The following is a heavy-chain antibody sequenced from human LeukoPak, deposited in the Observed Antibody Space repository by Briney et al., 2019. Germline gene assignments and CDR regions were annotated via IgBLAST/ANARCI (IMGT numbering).Heavy chain of an antibody. V-gene: IGHV4-34*01. Sequence: SETLSLTCAVYGGSFSGYYWSWIRQPPGKGLEWIGEINHSGSTNYNPSLKSRVTISVDTSKNQFSLKLSSVTAADTAVYYCARGHNYDFWSGLVGLDAFDIWGQGTVVTVSS. CDR2: INHSGST. J-gene: IGHJ3*02. CDR1: GGSFSGYY. D-gene: IGHD3-3*01. CDR3: ARGHNYDFWSGLVGLDAFDI.